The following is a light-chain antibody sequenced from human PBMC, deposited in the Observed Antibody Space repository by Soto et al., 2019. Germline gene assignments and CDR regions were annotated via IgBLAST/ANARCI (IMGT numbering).Light chain of an antibody. J-gene: IGLJ1*01. V-gene: IGLV2-14*01. CDR3: SSFTGTTTLDV. Sequence: QSVLTQPPSVSGSPGQSITVSCTGTSSDIGASNFVSWYQHLPGRAPKVIIYGVSNRPSGVSNRFSGSKSGNTAFLTISGLQPEDEADYYCSSFTGTTTLDVFGTGTKVTVL. CDR2: GVS. CDR1: SSDIGASNF.